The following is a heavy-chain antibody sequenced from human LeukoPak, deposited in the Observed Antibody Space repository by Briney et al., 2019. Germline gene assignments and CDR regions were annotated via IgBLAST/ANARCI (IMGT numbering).Heavy chain of an antibody. Sequence: GGSLRPSCAASRFTFGSSWMSWVRQAPGKGLEWVANIKQDGSEKYYVDSVKGRFTISRDNAKNSLYLQMNSLRDEDTAAYYCARDKPVTMVRGVILTNYYYYMDVWGKGTTVTISS. D-gene: IGHD3-10*01. CDR2: IKQDGSEK. CDR3: ARDKPVTMVRGVILTNYYYYMDV. J-gene: IGHJ6*03. V-gene: IGHV3-7*01. CDR1: RFTFGSSW.